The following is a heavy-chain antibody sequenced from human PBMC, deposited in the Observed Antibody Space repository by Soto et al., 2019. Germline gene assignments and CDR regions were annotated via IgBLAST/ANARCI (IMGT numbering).Heavy chain of an antibody. V-gene: IGHV5-51*01. CDR1: EYSFANYW. D-gene: IGHD3-10*01. Sequence: PGESLKLSCKGSEYSFANYWIAWVRQTPGKGLEWMGIIYPGDSDTRYSPSFQGHVTISADKSISTTYLQWSSLKASDSGMYYCARPLNSYYGMGVWGQGTTVTVSS. CDR2: IYPGDSDT. J-gene: IGHJ6*02. CDR3: ARPLNSYYGMGV.